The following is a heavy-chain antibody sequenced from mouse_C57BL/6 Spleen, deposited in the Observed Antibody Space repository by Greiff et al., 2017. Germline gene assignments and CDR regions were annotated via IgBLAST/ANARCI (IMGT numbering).Heavy chain of an antibody. D-gene: IGHD2-1*01. CDR1: GFTFNTYA. V-gene: IGHV10-3*01. CDR2: IRSKSSNYAT. Sequence: EVKLVESGGGLVQPKGSLKLSCAASGFTFNTYAMHWVRQAPGTGLEWVARIRSKSSNYATYYAVSVKDRFTISRDDSQSRHYQQMNNLKTEDTAKYYCGRGGGNLDDWGQGTTLTVSS. J-gene: IGHJ2*01. CDR3: GRGGGNLDD.